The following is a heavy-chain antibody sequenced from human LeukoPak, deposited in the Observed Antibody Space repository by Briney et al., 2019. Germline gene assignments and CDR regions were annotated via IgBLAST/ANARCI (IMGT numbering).Heavy chain of an antibody. CDR2: MNPNSGNT. CDR3: AKRITVSAGYYLDS. D-gene: IGHD2-8*01. Sequence: ASVKVSCKASGYTFTSYDINWVRQATGQGLEWMGWMNPNSGNTGYAQKFQGRVTMTRNTSISTAYMELSSLRSEDTALYFCAKRITVSAGYYLDSWGQGTLVTVSS. V-gene: IGHV1-8*01. CDR1: GYTFTSYD. J-gene: IGHJ4*02.